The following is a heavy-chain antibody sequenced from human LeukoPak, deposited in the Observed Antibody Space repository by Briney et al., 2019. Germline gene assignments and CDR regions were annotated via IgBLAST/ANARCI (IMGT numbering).Heavy chain of an antibody. J-gene: IGHJ4*02. CDR3: ARRAVGGSMDY. Sequence: PSETLSLTCTVSGGSISSSSYYWDWIRQPPGKGLEWIGYIYYSGSTYNNPSLKSRVTISVDTSKNQFSLKLNSVTAADTAVYYCARRAVGGSMDYWGQGTLVTVSS. V-gene: IGHV4-39*01. CDR1: GGSISSSSYY. CDR2: IYYSGST. D-gene: IGHD2/OR15-2a*01.